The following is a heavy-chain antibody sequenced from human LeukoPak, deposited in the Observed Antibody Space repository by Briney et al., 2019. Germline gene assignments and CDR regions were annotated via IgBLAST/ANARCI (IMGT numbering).Heavy chain of an antibody. CDR1: GDTLTELS. V-gene: IGHV1-24*01. Sequence: ASVKVSCKVSGDTLTELSMHWVRQAPGKGLEWMGGFDPKEGERVYAQNFQGRFTMTEDTSSGTAYMELNSLRFEDTAVYYCAADRHWGDAFDIWGQGTMVTVSS. J-gene: IGHJ3*02. CDR2: FDPKEGER. D-gene: IGHD7-27*01. CDR3: AADRHWGDAFDI.